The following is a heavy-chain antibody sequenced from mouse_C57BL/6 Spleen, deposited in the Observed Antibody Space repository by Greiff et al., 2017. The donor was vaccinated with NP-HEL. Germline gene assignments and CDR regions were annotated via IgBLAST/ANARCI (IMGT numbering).Heavy chain of an antibody. V-gene: IGHV5-4*01. J-gene: IGHJ2*01. D-gene: IGHD1-1*01. Sequence: EVHLVESGGGLVKPGGSLKLSCAASGFTFSSYAMSWVRQTPEKRLEWVATISDGGSYTYYPDNVKGRFTISRDNAKNNLYLQMSHLKSEDTAMYYCAREVVARGPYYFDYWGQGTTLTVSS. CDR1: GFTFSSYA. CDR2: ISDGGSYT. CDR3: AREVVARGPYYFDY.